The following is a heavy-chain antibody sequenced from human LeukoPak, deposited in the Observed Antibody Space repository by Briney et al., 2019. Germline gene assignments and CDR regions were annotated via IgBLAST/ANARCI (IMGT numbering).Heavy chain of an antibody. V-gene: IGHV1-46*01. CDR3: ARSSVGVRRRTDY. CDR2: INPGGGST. J-gene: IGHJ4*02. Sequence: ASVKVSCKASGYTFTSYYMHWVRQAPGQGLEWMGIINPGGGSTTYAQKFQDRVTMTRDTSTSTVYMELSSLRSEDTAVYYCARSSVGVRRRTDYWGQGTLVTVSS. D-gene: IGHD1-26*01. CDR1: GYTFTSYY.